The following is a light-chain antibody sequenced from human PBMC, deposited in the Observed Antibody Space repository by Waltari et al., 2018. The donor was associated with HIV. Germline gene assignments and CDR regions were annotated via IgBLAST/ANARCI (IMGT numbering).Light chain of an antibody. CDR1: ALPKKY. Sequence: SYELTQPPSVSVSPGQTARITCSGDALPKKYASWYQQKSGQAPVLGISEDSKRPSGIPERFAGSSSGTMATLTISGAQVEDEADYYCYSTDSSGNHRGVFGGGTKLTVL. CDR2: EDS. CDR3: YSTDSSGNHRGV. J-gene: IGLJ3*02. V-gene: IGLV3-10*01.